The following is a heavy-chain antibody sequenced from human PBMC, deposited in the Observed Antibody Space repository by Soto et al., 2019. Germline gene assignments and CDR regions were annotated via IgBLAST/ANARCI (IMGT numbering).Heavy chain of an antibody. CDR3: AALRSGYVKTIDY. Sequence: PGVPLRLSCGGSGFTFSNVWMNWVRLAPGKGLEWVGRIKRKIDGGTTDYPAPVEGRFSISRDDSKSTLYLQMNSLRAEDTAVYYCAALRSGYVKTIDYWGQGTLVTVSS. V-gene: IGHV3-15*07. CDR2: IKRKIDGGTT. J-gene: IGHJ4*02. D-gene: IGHD5-12*01. CDR1: GFTFSNVW.